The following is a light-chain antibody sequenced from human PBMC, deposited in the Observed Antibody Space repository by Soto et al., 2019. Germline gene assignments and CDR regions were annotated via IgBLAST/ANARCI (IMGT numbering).Light chain of an antibody. CDR1: QTAYKN. CDR2: AAS. J-gene: IGKJ2*01. V-gene: IGKV3-15*01. Sequence: ELEMTQSPASLSAYPGEKVTLSSRATQTAYKNLAWYQQKPGQPPRLLLFAASTRAPGLPARFSGSGSGTEFTLTISSLQSEDSAIYYCQEYNRWPPEFIFGPGTRLEIK. CDR3: QEYNRWPPEFI.